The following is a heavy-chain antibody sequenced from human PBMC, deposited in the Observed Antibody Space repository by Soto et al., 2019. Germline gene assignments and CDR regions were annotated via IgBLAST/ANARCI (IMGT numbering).Heavy chain of an antibody. D-gene: IGHD2-15*01. J-gene: IGHJ4*03. V-gene: IGHV3-74*01. CDR3: DRADMVVGPCLRI. CDR1: GLTFSTAL. Sequence: PGGSLRLSCEVSGLTFSTALMHWVRQAPGKGLVWVSSINSDGSVTNYADSVKGRFTISRDSAEKTLYLQINSLRADDTGVYYCDRADMVVGPCLRIWGQGTLVTVSS. CDR2: INSDGSVT.